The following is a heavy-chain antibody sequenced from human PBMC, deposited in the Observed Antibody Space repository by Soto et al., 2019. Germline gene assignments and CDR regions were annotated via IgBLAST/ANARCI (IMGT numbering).Heavy chain of an antibody. CDR3: ARVSLNSGYEWTFDY. V-gene: IGHV3-64*01. D-gene: IGHD5-12*01. J-gene: IGHJ4*02. CDR1: GFTLSSYA. Sequence: PGGSLRLSCAASGFTLSSYAMHWVRQAPGKGLEYVSAISSNGGSTYYANSVKGRFTISRDNSKNTLYLQMGSLRAEDMAVYYCARVSLNSGYEWTFDYWGQGTLVTVSS. CDR2: ISSNGGST.